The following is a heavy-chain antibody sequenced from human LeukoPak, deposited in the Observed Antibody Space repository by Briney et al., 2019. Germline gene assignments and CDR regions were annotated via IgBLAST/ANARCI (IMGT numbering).Heavy chain of an antibody. V-gene: IGHV3-64*01. J-gene: IGHJ4*02. CDR3: ARGGYCSSTSCYGADY. CDR2: ISSNGGST. CDR1: GFTFSSHD. Sequence: GGSLRLSCATSGFTFSSHDMNWVRQAPGKGLEYVSAISSNGGSTYYANSVKGRFTISRDNSKNTLYLQMGSLRAEDMAVYYCARGGYCSSTSCYGADYWGQGTLVTVSS. D-gene: IGHD2-2*01.